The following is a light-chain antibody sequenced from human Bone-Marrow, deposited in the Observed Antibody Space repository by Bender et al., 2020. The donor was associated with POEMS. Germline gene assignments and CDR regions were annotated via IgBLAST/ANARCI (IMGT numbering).Light chain of an antibody. CDR2: GKN. CDR3: NSRDSSGTHPRV. Sequence: SSELTQDPAVSVALGQTVRITCQGDTLRSYYASWYQQKPGQAPVLVFYGKNNRPSGIPDRFAGSSSGNTASLTITGAQAEDEADYYCNSRDSSGTHPRVFGGGTKLTVL. V-gene: IGLV3-19*01. J-gene: IGLJ2*01. CDR1: TLRSYY.